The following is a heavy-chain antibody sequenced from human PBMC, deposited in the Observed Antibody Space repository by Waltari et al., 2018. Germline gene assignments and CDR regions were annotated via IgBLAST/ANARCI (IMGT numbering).Heavy chain of an antibody. V-gene: IGHV3-21*03. Sequence: EVQLVESGGGLVKPGGPLRLSCAAYGAAIPTFGLRWVRQAPGKGLEWVSSSTDGGAYLYYADSVRGRFTVSIDNAKNSLHLQMNNLRAEDTAVYYCARALTTPNDFWGQGTLVTVSS. CDR1: GAAIPTFG. J-gene: IGHJ4*02. D-gene: IGHD4-17*01. CDR3: ARALTTPNDF. CDR2: STDGGAYL.